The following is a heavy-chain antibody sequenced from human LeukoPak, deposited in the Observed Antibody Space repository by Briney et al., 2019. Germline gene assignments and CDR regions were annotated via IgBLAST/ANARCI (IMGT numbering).Heavy chain of an antibody. CDR2: ISSSSSTI. Sequence: PGGSLRLSCAASGFTFSSYSMNWVRQAPGKGLEWVSYISSSSSTIYYADSVKGRFTISRDNAKDSLYLQMNSLRAEDTAVHYCARDGLLWFGELFPYYFDYWGQGTLVTVSS. J-gene: IGHJ4*02. CDR1: GFTFSSYS. D-gene: IGHD3-10*01. V-gene: IGHV3-48*01. CDR3: ARDGLLWFGELFPYYFDY.